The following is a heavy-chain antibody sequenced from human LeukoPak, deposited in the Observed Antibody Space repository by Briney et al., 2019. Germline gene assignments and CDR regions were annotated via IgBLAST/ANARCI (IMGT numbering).Heavy chain of an antibody. Sequence: SETLSLTCTVSGDSISSSSYYWGWIRQPPGKGLKWIGNIHYSGSTFYNPSLKSRVTISVDTSKNQFSLNLSSVTAADTAVYYCARLFRAARPTEYFQHWGQGTLVTVSS. D-gene: IGHD6-6*01. CDR1: GDSISSSSYY. V-gene: IGHV4-39*01. CDR3: ARLFRAARPTEYFQH. J-gene: IGHJ1*01. CDR2: IHYSGST.